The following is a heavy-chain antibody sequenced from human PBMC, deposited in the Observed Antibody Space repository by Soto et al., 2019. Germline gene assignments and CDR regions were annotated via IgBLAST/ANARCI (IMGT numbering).Heavy chain of an antibody. Sequence: ASVKVSCKASGYTFTSYHMHWVRQAPGQGLEWMGIINPSGGSTSYAQKFQGRVTMTRDTSTSTVYMELSSLRSEDTAVYYCATLDYYDSSGYGTLAAPESDAFDIWGQGTMVTVSS. CDR1: GYTFTSYH. J-gene: IGHJ3*02. CDR2: INPSGGST. V-gene: IGHV1-46*01. CDR3: ATLDYYDSSGYGTLAAPESDAFDI. D-gene: IGHD3-22*01.